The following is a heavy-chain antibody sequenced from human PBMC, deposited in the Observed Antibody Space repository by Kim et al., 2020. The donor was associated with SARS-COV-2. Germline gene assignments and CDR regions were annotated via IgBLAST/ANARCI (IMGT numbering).Heavy chain of an antibody. J-gene: IGHJ4*02. Sequence: SETLSLTCTVSGGSISSSSYYWGWIRQPPGKGLEWIGSIYYSGSTYYNPSLKSRVTISVDTSKNQFSLKLSSVTAADTAVYYCARLPMATRQFDYWGQGTLVTVSS. CDR3: ARLPMATRQFDY. V-gene: IGHV4-39*01. CDR1: GGSISSSSYY. D-gene: IGHD3-10*01. CDR2: IYYSGST.